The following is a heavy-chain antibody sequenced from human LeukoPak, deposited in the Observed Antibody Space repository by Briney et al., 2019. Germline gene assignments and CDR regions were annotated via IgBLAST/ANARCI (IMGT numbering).Heavy chain of an antibody. V-gene: IGHV4-38-2*02. CDR3: ARDRYWRYFDY. CDR2: IYHSGRT. J-gene: IGHJ4*02. D-gene: IGHD2-8*02. CDR1: GGSISSGYY. Sequence: PSETLSLTCTVSGGSISSGYYWGWIRQPPGKGLEWIGSIYHSGRTFYNPSLKSRVTISVDTSKNQFSLKLSSVTAADTAVYYCARDRYWRYFDYWGQGTLVTVSS.